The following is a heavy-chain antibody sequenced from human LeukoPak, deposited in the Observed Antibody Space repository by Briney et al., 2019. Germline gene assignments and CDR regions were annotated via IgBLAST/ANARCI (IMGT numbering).Heavy chain of an antibody. Sequence: SETLSLTCTVSGGSISSSSYYWGWIRQPPGKGLEWIGSIYYSGSTYYNPSLKSPVTISVATSNNQFSLKLSSVTAAETAVYYCARASRWFDPWGQGTLVTVSS. D-gene: IGHD2/OR15-2a*01. J-gene: IGHJ5*02. CDR3: ARASRWFDP. V-gene: IGHV4-39*07. CDR2: IYYSGST. CDR1: GGSISSSSYY.